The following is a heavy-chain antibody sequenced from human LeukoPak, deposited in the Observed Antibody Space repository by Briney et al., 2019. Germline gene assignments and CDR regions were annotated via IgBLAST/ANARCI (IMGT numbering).Heavy chain of an antibody. D-gene: IGHD6-13*01. Sequence: SGGSLRLSCATSGLTFTNYAMSWFRQAPGKGLEWVSHISGRGDRTYYADAVKGRFTISSDNSKNTLYLLMNSLRAEDTAIYYCAKDFSNSWQKDYWGQGTLVTVSS. CDR3: AKDFSNSWQKDY. CDR2: ISGRGDRT. CDR1: GLTFTNYA. V-gene: IGHV3-23*01. J-gene: IGHJ4*02.